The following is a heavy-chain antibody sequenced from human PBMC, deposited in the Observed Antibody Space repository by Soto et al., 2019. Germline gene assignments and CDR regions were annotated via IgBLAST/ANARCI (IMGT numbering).Heavy chain of an antibody. V-gene: IGHV4-31*03. CDR1: GGSISSGGYY. CDR2: IYYSGST. Sequence: PSETLSITCTVSGGSISSGGYYWSWIRQHPGKGLEWIGYIYYSGSTYYNPSLKSRVTISVDTSKNQFSLKLSSVTAADTAVYYCARSIAAAADVWGQGTTVTVSS. D-gene: IGHD6-13*01. CDR3: ARSIAAAADV. J-gene: IGHJ6*02.